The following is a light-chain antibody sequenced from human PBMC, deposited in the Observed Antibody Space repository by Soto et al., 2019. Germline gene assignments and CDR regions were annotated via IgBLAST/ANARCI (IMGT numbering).Light chain of an antibody. CDR2: KAS. Sequence: DIQMTQSPSTLSGSVGDRVTITCLASQTNSSWLAWYQQKPGKAPKLLIYKASTLKSGVPSRFSGSGSGTEFTLTISSFQPDDFATYYCQHHNSYSEAFGQGTKVDIK. J-gene: IGKJ1*01. V-gene: IGKV1-5*03. CDR3: QHHNSYSEA. CDR1: QTNSSW.